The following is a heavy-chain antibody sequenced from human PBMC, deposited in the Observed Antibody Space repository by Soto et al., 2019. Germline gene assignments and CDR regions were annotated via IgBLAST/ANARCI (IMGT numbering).Heavy chain of an antibody. CDR2: INPSGGST. D-gene: IGHD6-13*01. Sequence: ASVKVSCKASGYTFTSYYMHWVRQAPGQGLEWMGIINPSGGSTSYAQKFQGRVTMTRDTSTGTVYMELSSLRSEDTAVYYCARVLGVAAAFDYWGQGTLVTVSS. J-gene: IGHJ4*02. V-gene: IGHV1-46*03. CDR1: GYTFTSYY. CDR3: ARVLGVAAAFDY.